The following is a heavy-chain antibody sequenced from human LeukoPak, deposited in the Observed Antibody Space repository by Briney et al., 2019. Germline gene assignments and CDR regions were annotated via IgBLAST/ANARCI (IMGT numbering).Heavy chain of an antibody. D-gene: IGHD2-15*01. CDR3: ARVRVFGYCIRYSCHFPLDS. V-gene: IGHV4-34*01. Sequence: SETLSLTCAVYGGSFSGYYWSWIRQPPGKGLEWIGEINHSGSTNYNPSLKSRVTISVDTSKNQFSLKLSSVTAADTAVYYCARVRVFGYCIRYSCHFPLDSWGQGTLVTVSS. CDR1: GGSFSGYY. J-gene: IGHJ4*02. CDR2: INHSGST.